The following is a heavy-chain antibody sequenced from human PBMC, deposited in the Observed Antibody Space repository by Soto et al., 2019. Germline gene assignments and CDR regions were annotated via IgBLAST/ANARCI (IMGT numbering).Heavy chain of an antibody. CDR3: ARDPGVTASYYFDY. CDR1: GYTFTGYY. D-gene: IGHD2-21*02. Sequence: GASVKVSCKASGYTFTGYYMHWVRQAPGQGLEWMGWINPNSGGTNYAQKFQGWVTMTRDTSISTAYMELNRLRPDDTAVYYCARDPGVTASYYFDYWGQGTLVTVSS. J-gene: IGHJ4*02. CDR2: INPNSGGT. V-gene: IGHV1-2*04.